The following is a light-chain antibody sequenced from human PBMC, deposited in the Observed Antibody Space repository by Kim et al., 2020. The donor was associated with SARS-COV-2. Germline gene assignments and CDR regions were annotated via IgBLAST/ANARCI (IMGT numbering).Light chain of an antibody. CDR3: QYYKSGPWWA. CDR1: RAIRNY. J-gene: IGKJ1*01. V-gene: IGKV1-27*01. Sequence: SGGDRVTISCRASRAIRNYLSWYQEQPGKVPQLLIYAASSFQTGVPSRFSGSGSGTDFTLTISSLQPEDAATYYCQYYKSGPWWAFGQGTKVDIK. CDR2: AAS.